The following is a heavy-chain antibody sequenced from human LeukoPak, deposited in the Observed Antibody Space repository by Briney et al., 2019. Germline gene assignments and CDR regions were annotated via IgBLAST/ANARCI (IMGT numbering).Heavy chain of an antibody. CDR2: ISSSSSYI. Sequence: GGSLRLSCAASGFIFSSAWMNWVRQAPGKGLEWVSSISSSSSYIYYADSVKGRFTISRDNAKNSLYLQMNSLRAEDTAVYYCARLHYYDSSIDYWGQGTLVTVSS. D-gene: IGHD3-22*01. J-gene: IGHJ4*02. CDR1: GFIFSSAW. V-gene: IGHV3-21*01. CDR3: ARLHYYDSSIDY.